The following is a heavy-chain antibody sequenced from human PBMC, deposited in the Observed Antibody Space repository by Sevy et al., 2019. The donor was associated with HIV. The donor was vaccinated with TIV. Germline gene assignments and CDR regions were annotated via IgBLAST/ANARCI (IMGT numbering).Heavy chain of an antibody. D-gene: IGHD6-13*01. J-gene: IGHJ4*02. CDR1: GFTFTSYA. CDR2: ISGSGATT. V-gene: IGHV3-23*01. Sequence: GGSLRLSCAASGFTFTSYAMSWVRQAPGKGLEWVSGISGSGATTYYADSVKGRFTISRDNSKNALYLQLNSLRAEDTAAYYCAKMFRLAVADRFDYWGQGALVTVSS. CDR3: AKMFRLAVADRFDY.